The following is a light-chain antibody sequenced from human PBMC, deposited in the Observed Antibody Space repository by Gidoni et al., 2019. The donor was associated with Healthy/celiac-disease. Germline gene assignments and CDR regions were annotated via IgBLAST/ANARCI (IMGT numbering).Light chain of an antibody. CDR2: EVS. Sequence: QSALTQPASVSGSPGQSITISCTGTSSDVGSYNLVSWYQQHPGKAPKLMIYEVSKRPSGVSNRFSGSKSGNTASLTISGLQAEDEADYYCCSYAGSSTPRKVFGTGTKVTVL. J-gene: IGLJ1*01. CDR1: SSDVGSYNL. V-gene: IGLV2-23*02. CDR3: CSYAGSSTPRKV.